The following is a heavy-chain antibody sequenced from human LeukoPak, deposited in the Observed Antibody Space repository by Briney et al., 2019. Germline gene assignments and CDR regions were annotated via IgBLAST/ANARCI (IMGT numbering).Heavy chain of an antibody. D-gene: IGHD5-12*01. CDR1: GFTFSTYW. V-gene: IGHV3-7*01. Sequence: PGGSLRLSCAASGFTFSTYWMSWVRQAPGKGLEWVANINQDGSVKYYMDSVKGRFTISRDNSKNTLYLQMNSLRPEDTAVYYCARDRGYSGYDSWGQGTLVTVSS. CDR2: INQDGSVK. CDR3: ARDRGYSGYDS. J-gene: IGHJ5*01.